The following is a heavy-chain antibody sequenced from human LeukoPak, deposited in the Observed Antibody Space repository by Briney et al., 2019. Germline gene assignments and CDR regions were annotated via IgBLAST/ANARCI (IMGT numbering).Heavy chain of an antibody. V-gene: IGHV3-21*01. CDR3: ARGGEAAASQDY. CDR2: ISSSSSYI. D-gene: IGHD6-13*01. J-gene: IGHJ4*02. Sequence: TGGSLRLSCAASGFTFSSYRMTWVRQAPGKGLEWVSSISSSSSYIYYADSVKGRFTISRDNAKNSLYLQMNSLRAEDTAVYYCARGGEAAASQDYWGQGTLVTVSS. CDR1: GFTFSSYR.